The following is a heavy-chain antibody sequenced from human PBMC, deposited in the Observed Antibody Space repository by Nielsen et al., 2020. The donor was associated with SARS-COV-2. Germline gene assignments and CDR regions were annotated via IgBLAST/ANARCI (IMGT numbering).Heavy chain of an antibody. CDR2: IKQDGSEK. D-gene: IGHD2-2*01. J-gene: IGHJ6*03. Sequence: GGSLRLSCGASGFTFSSYWMSWVRQAPGKGLEWVANIKQDGSEKYYVDSVKGRFTISRDNAKNSLYLQMNSLRDEDTAVYYCARVSSTSYAYYMDVWGKGTTVTVSS. CDR3: ARVSSTSYAYYMDV. CDR1: GFTFSSYW. V-gene: IGHV3-7*04.